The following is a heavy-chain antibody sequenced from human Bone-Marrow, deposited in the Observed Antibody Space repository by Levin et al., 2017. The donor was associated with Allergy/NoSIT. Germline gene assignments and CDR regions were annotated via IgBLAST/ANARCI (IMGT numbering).Heavy chain of an antibody. CDR3: ARIVGGTAHI. D-gene: IGHD1-26*01. Sequence: SETLSLTCTVSGGSVSSGTYYWGWIRQPPETGLEWVGAMSYSGSSHYNPSLESRVSISVDTSKNQFSLRLTSVTAADTALYYCARIVGGTAHIWGQGTLVTVSP. J-gene: IGHJ4*02. CDR1: GGSVSSGTYY. V-gene: IGHV4-39*07. CDR2: MSYSGSS.